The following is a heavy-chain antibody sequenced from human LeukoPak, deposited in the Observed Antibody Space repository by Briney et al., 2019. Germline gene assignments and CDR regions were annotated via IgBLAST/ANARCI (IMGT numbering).Heavy chain of an antibody. CDR2: IHYSGST. D-gene: IGHD4-11*01. V-gene: IGHV4-59*08. CDR3: ASRHDYIGDY. CDR1: GGSISNYY. Sequence: PSETLSLTCTVSGGSISNYYWSWLRQPPGKGLEWIGYIHYSGSTNYNPSLKSRVTISVDTSKNQFSLKLSSVTAADTAVYYCASRHDYIGDYWGQGTLVTVSS. J-gene: IGHJ4*02.